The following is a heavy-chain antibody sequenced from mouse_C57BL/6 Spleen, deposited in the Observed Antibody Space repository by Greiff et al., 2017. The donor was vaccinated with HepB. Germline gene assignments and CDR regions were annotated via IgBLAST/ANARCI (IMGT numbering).Heavy chain of an antibody. D-gene: IGHD2-2*01. CDR3: ARGKGLRRSYYAMDY. CDR1: GYTFTSYW. V-gene: IGHV1-69*01. J-gene: IGHJ4*01. Sequence: QVQLQQPGAELVMPGASVKLSCKASGYTFTSYWMHWVKQRPGQGLEWIGEIDPSDSYTNYNQKFKGKSTLTVDKSSSTAYMQLSSLTSEDSAVHYCARGKGLRRSYYAMDYWGQGTSVTVSS. CDR2: IDPSDSYT.